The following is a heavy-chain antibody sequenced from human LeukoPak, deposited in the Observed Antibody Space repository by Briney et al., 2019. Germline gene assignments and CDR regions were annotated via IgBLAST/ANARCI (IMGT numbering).Heavy chain of an antibody. CDR1: GFTFSSYS. J-gene: IGHJ5*02. V-gene: IGHV3-21*01. CDR2: ITRSSTST. Sequence: KTGGSLRLSCAASGFTFSSYSMNWVRQAPGKGLEWVSSITRSSTSTYYTDSVRGRFTISRDNAKNSLYLQMNSLRAEDTAVYYCARDNWNDAPGGFDPWGQGTLVTVSS. CDR3: ARDNWNDAPGGFDP. D-gene: IGHD1-20*01.